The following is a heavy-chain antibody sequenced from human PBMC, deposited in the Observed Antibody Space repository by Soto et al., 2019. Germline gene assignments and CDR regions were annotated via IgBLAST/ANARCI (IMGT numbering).Heavy chain of an antibody. CDR3: ARLGNNVFDY. D-gene: IGHD3-16*01. CDR2: INPSGGST. CDR1: GYTFTNNY. Sequence: GASGKVSCKESGYTFTNNYIPSVRQAPGQGLEWMGIINPSGGSTSYAQKFQGRVTMTRDTSTSTVYMELSSLRSEDTAVYYCARLGNNVFDYRGQGSPVTVSS. V-gene: IGHV1-46*01. J-gene: IGHJ4*02.